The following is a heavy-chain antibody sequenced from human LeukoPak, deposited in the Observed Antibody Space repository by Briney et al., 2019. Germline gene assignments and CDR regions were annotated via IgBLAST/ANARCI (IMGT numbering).Heavy chain of an antibody. V-gene: IGHV4-39*01. J-gene: IGHJ3*02. D-gene: IGHD3-22*01. CDR3: ASTVVMEQGDAFDI. CDR1: GGSISSSSYY. CDR2: IYYSGST. Sequence: SETLSLTCTVSGGSISSSSYYWGWIRQPPGKGLEWIGSIYYSGSTYYNPSLKSRVTISVDTSKNQFSLKLSSVTAADTAVYYCASTVVMEQGDAFDIWGQGTMVTVSS.